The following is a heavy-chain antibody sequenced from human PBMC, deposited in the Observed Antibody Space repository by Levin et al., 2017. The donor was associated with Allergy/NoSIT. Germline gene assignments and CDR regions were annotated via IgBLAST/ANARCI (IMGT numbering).Heavy chain of an antibody. V-gene: IGHV3-23*01. CDR3: AKDVDNGDYVDWFDP. CDR2: ISGNGYIT. D-gene: IGHD4-17*01. Sequence: PSGGSLRLSCVASGFTFSSYAMSWVRQAPGKGLEWVSAISGNGYITYYTDSVKGRFTISRDNSKNTLYLQMNTLRAEDTAVYYCAKDVDNGDYVDWFDPWGQGTLVTVSS. CDR1: GFTFSSYA. J-gene: IGHJ5*02.